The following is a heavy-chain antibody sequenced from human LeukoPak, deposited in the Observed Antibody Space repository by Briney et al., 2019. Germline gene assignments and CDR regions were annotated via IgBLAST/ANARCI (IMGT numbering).Heavy chain of an antibody. CDR2: ISSSCSTI. CDR3: GNDVLICIDAALYYYYGMDV. V-gene: IGHV3-48*03. CDR1: GLTFSSYE. J-gene: IGHJ6*02. D-gene: IGHD2-8*02. Sequence: GGSLRLSCAASGLTFSSYETNWVRQAPGKGLEWVSYISSSCSTIYYADSVRGRFTISRDNAKNSLYLQMNSLRAEDTAVYYQGNDVLICIDAALYYYYGMDVWGRGTTVTVSS.